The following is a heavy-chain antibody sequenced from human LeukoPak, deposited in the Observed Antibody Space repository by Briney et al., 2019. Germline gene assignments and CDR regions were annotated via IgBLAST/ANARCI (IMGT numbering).Heavy chain of an antibody. V-gene: IGHV1-69*13. CDR1: GYTFSSYA. CDR3: ATQTTVAPPYAFDI. CDR2: IIPIFGTA. Sequence: VASVKVSCKASGYTFSSYAISWVRQAPGQGLEWMGGIIPIFGTANYAQKFQGRVTITADESTSTAYMELSSLRSEDTAVYYCATQTTVAPPYAFDIWGQGTMVTVSS. J-gene: IGHJ3*02. D-gene: IGHD4-23*01.